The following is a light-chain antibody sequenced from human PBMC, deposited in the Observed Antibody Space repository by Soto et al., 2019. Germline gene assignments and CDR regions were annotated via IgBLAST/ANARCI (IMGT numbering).Light chain of an antibody. CDR2: QDS. Sequence: SYELTQPPSVSVSPGQTASITCSGDKLEDKYACWYQQKPGQSPVLVIYQDSKRPSGIPERFSGSNSGNTATLTISGTQAMDEADYYCQAWDSSTVVFGGGTKLTV. V-gene: IGLV3-1*01. J-gene: IGLJ2*01. CDR1: KLEDKY. CDR3: QAWDSSTVV.